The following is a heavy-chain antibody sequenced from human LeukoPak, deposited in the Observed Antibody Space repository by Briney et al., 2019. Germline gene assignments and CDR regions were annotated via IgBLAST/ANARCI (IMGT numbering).Heavy chain of an antibody. V-gene: IGHV3-53*01. D-gene: IGHD5-18*01. CDR2: IYSGGFT. CDR3: ARAMRGYSYILEH. CDR1: GFTVNSNY. J-gene: IGHJ1*01. Sequence: GGSLRLSCAASGFTVNSNYMTWVRQPPGKGLEWGSVIYSGGFTYHADSVKGRFTISRDNSKNTLYLQMNSLRVEDTAVYYCARAMRGYSYILEHWGQGTLVTVSS.